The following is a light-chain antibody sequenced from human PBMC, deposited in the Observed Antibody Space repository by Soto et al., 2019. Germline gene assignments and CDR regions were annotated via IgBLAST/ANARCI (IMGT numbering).Light chain of an antibody. CDR2: NNN. V-gene: IGLV1-44*01. J-gene: IGLJ1*01. CDR3: AAWDDSLTGPV. Sequence: QSVLTQPPSASGTPGQSVTIPCSGSSSNIGSNTVTWYQQLPGTAPILLIYNNNQRPSGVPDRFSGSKSGTSASLAISGLQSEDEADYYCAAWDDSLTGPVFGTGTKVTV. CDR1: SSNIGSNT.